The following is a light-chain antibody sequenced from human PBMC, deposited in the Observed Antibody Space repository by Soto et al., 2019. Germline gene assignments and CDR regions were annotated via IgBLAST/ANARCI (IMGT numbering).Light chain of an antibody. CDR2: NNN. CDR3: AAWDDSLNGDV. V-gene: IGLV1-44*01. Sequence: QSVLTQPPSASGTPGQRVTISCSGGSSNIGTNAVNWYQQLPGTAPKLLIYNNNQRPAGVPDRFSGSKSGTSASLAISGLQSEDEGDDDGAAWDDSLNGDVFGTGTNVTVL. CDR1: SSNIGTNA. J-gene: IGLJ1*01.